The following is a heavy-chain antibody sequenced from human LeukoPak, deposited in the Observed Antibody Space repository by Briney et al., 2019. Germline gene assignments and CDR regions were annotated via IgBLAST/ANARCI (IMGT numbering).Heavy chain of an antibody. V-gene: IGHV1-69*05. Sequence: ASVKVSCKASGGTFSSYAISWVRQAPGQGLEWMGGIIPIFGTANYAQKFQGRVTITTDESTSTAYMELSSLRSEDTAVYYCARDAWGYSYGYIWFDPWGQGTLVTVSS. CDR1: GGTFSSYA. CDR2: IIPIFGTA. CDR3: ARDAWGYSYGYIWFDP. D-gene: IGHD5-18*01. J-gene: IGHJ5*02.